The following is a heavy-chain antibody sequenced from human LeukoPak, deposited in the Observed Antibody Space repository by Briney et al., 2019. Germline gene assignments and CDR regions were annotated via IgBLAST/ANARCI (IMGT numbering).Heavy chain of an antibody. CDR2: IIPIFCTA. D-gene: IGHD1-26*01. Sequence: SVKVSCKASGGTFSSYAISWVRQAPGQGLEWMGGIIPIFCTANYAQKFQGRVTITTDESTSTAYMELSSLRSEDTAVYYCARDLVGPSRLWGQGTLVTVSS. CDR3: ARDLVGPSRL. J-gene: IGHJ4*02. V-gene: IGHV1-69*05. CDR1: GGTFSSYA.